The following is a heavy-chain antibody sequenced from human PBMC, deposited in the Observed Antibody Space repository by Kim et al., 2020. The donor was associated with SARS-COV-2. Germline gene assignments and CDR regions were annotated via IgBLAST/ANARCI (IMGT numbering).Heavy chain of an antibody. CDR2: MNPNSGNT. D-gene: IGHD5-18*01. V-gene: IGHV1-8*01. Sequence: ASVKVSCKASGYTFTSYDINWVRQATGQGLEWMGWMNPNSGNTGYAQKFQGRVTMTRNTSISTAYMELSSLRSEDTAVYYCARGGYSYERYYYYGMDVWGQGTTVTVSS. CDR1: GYTFTSYD. CDR3: ARGGYSYERYYYYGMDV. J-gene: IGHJ6*02.